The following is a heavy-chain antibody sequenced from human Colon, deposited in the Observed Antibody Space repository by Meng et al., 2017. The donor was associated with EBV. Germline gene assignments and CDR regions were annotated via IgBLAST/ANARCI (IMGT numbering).Heavy chain of an antibody. V-gene: IGHV3-73*01. CDR2: VESKPNKYAT. Sequence: VRLGGHLFTPGWSLLLSCGPSGFKFSYSAIHLVRQAPGKGLGWVVRVESKPNKYATAYAASVRGRFTISRDDSINTAYLQMYSLETEDTALYYCWGDLDFGSYWGRGTLVTVSS. D-gene: IGHD3-10*01. J-gene: IGHJ4*02. CDR3: WGDLDFGSY. CDR1: GFKFSYSA.